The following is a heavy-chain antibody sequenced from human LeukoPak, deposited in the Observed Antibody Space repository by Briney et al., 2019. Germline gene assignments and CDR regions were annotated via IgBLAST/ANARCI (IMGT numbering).Heavy chain of an antibody. D-gene: IGHD1-26*01. J-gene: IGHJ4*02. CDR2: IYYRGST. V-gene: IGHV4-39*01. CDR3: ARHSGPGASHFDY. CDR1: GGSISSSTYY. Sequence: SETLSLTCTVSGGSISSSTYYWGWIRQPPGRGLEWIGTIYYRGSTYYNPSLKSRVTISVDTSKNQFSLKLSSVTAADTAVYYCARHSGPGASHFDYWGQGTLVTVSS.